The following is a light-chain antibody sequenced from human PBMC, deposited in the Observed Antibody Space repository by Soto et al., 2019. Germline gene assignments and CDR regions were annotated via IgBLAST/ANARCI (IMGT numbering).Light chain of an antibody. Sequence: EIVVTQSPATPSVSPGERATLSCRASQSVPSTYLAWYQQKPGQAPRLLIYGASTRAPGIPDRFSGSGSGTEFTLTISSLQPDDFATYYCQQYNRFSWTFGQGTKVDIK. CDR1: QSVPST. CDR3: QQYNRFSWT. CDR2: GAS. J-gene: IGKJ1*01. V-gene: IGKV3D-15*01.